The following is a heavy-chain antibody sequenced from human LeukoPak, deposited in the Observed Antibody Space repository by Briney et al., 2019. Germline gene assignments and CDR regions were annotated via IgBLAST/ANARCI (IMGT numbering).Heavy chain of an antibody. D-gene: IGHD2-21*01. CDR1: GGSISGSSYY. CDR2: INHSGST. CDR3: ARGLCGSRGCFDY. J-gene: IGHJ4*02. V-gene: IGHV4-39*07. Sequence: PSETLSLTCTVSGGSISGSSYYWSWIRQPPGKGLEWIGEINHSGSTNYNPSLKSRVTISVDTSKNQFSLKLSSVTAADTAVYYCARGLCGSRGCFDYWGQGTLVTVSS.